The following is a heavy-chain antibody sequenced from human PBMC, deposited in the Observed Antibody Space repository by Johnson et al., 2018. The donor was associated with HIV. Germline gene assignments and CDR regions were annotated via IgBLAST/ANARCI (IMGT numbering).Heavy chain of an antibody. J-gene: IGHJ3*02. CDR3: AKEAYGGNSPHAFDI. V-gene: IGHV3-23*04. Sequence: EVQLVESGGGVVQPGGSLRPPCAASGSPFSSYAMSWVRQAPGKGLEWVSAISGSGGSTYYADSVKGRFTISRDNSKNTLYLQMNSLRAEDTAVYYCAKEAYGGNSPHAFDIWGQGTMVTVSS. CDR1: GSPFSSYA. D-gene: IGHD4-23*01. CDR2: ISGSGGST.